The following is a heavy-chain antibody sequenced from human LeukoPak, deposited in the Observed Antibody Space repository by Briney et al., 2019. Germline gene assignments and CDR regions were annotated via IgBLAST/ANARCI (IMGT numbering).Heavy chain of an antibody. D-gene: IGHD1-14*01. J-gene: IGHJ4*02. V-gene: IGHV1-69*05. Sequence: ASVKVSCKASGGTFCSYAISWVRQAPGQGLEWMGRIIPIFGTANYAQKFTGRVTITTDESTSTAYMQLSSLRSEDTAVYYCASDEPLTVLTLDYWAQGPLVTVSS. CDR2: IIPIFGTA. CDR3: ASDEPLTVLTLDY. CDR1: GGTFCSYA.